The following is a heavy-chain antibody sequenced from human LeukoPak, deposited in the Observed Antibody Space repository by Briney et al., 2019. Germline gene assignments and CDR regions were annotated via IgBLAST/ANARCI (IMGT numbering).Heavy chain of an antibody. D-gene: IGHD1-7*01. CDR2: INPSGTT. CDR1: GYTFTNYC. CDR3: AKCSETGNTRWFDP. Sequence: ASVKVSCKASGYTFTNYCMHWVRQAPGQGLEWMGLINPSGTTTYAQIFQGRVIMTRDTSTSTMYMELSSLRSDDTAVYYCAKCSETGNTRWFDPWGQGTLVTVSS. V-gene: IGHV1-46*01. J-gene: IGHJ5*02.